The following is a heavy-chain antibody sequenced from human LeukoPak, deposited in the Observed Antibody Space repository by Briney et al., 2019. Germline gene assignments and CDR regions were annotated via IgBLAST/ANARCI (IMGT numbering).Heavy chain of an antibody. CDR2: IHPSGSP. J-gene: IGHJ5*02. CDR1: DASFSGYY. D-gene: IGHD6-13*01. CDR3: AVSEFQQLVGFVNLS. V-gene: IGHV4-34*03. Sequence: PSETLSLTCAIYDASFSGYYWSWIRQPPGKGLEWIGEIHPSGSPSYNPSLESRTIISVDASKNQFSLILNSVTAADTAVYYCAVSEFQQLVGFVNLSWGQGTLATVSS.